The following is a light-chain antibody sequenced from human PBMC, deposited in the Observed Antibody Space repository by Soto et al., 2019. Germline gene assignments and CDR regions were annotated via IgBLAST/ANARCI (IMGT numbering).Light chain of an antibody. Sequence: QSVLTQPASVSGSPGQSITISCTGTSSDVGRYNLVSWYQQYPGKAPKLIIYEVTKRPSGVPDRFSGSRSGTTASLTVSGLQAEDEADYYCGSYAGGNTFVFGTGTRSPS. CDR2: EVT. CDR1: SSDVGRYNL. CDR3: GSYAGGNTFV. J-gene: IGLJ1*01. V-gene: IGLV2-23*02.